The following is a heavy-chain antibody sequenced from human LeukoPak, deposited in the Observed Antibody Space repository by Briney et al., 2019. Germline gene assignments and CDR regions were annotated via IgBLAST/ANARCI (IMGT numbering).Heavy chain of an antibody. CDR1: GFTFRSGA. CDR2: ISGSGDSI. J-gene: IGHJ4*02. Sequence: GGSLRLSCVASGFTFRSGAMSWVRQAPGKGLEWVSSISGSGDSIYYADSVKDRFTVSRDNFKNTLYLHMNSLSPEDTAIYYCTKDQTSGSSTEYWGQGTLVTVSS. V-gene: IGHV3-23*01. CDR3: TKDQTSGSSTEY. D-gene: IGHD7-27*01.